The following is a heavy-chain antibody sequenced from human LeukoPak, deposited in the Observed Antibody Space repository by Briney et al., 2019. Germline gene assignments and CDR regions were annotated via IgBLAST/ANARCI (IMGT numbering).Heavy chain of an antibody. D-gene: IGHD3-10*01. J-gene: IGHJ4*02. CDR2: IYYSGST. CDR3: ARVVVRGGTKLDY. V-gene: IGHV4-39*01. CDR1: GGSISSSSYY. Sequence: KPSGTLSLTCTVSGGSISSSSYYWGWIRQPPGKGLEWIGSIYYSGSTYYNPSLKSRVTISVDTSTNQFSLKLSSVTAADTAVYYCARVVVRGGTKLDYWGQGTLVTVSS.